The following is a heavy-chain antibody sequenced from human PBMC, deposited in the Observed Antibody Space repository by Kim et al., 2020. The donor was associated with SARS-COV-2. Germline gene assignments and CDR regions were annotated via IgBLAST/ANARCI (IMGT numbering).Heavy chain of an antibody. CDR3: ASHFASTSQQAGFDY. V-gene: IGHV3-7*01. CDR2: IKQDGSEK. Sequence: GGSLRLSCAASGFTFSRYWMSWVRQAPGKGLEWVANIKQDGSEKDYVDSVKGRFTISRDKAGNSLFLQMNSLRAEDTAVYDCASHFASTSQQAGFDYWG. J-gene: IGHJ4*01. CDR1: GFTFSRYW.